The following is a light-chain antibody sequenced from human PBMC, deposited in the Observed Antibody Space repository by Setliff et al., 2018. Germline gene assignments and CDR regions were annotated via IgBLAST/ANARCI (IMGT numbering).Light chain of an antibody. CDR1: NSDVGGYNY. Sequence: QSALTQPAAVSGSPGQSITISCTGTNSDVGGYNYVSWYQQHPNKAPKLMIYEVSKRPSGLSYRFSGSKSGNTASLTISGLQPEDEADYYCCSYAGSSTIIFGGGTKVTVL. V-gene: IGLV2-23*02. J-gene: IGLJ2*01. CDR2: EVS. CDR3: CSYAGSSTII.